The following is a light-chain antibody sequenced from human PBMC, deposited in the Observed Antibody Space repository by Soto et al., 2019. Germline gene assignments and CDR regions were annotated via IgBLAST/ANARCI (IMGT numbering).Light chain of an antibody. V-gene: IGLV4-69*01. CDR1: SGHSSYA. CDR2: LNSDGSH. J-gene: IGLJ2*01. CDR3: QTWGTGIRA. Sequence: QSVLTQSPSASASLGASVKLTCTLSSGHSSYAIAWHQQQPEKGPRYLMKLNSDGSHSKGDGIPDRFSGSSSGAERYLTISSLQSEDEAEYYCQTWGTGIRAFGGGTQLTVL.